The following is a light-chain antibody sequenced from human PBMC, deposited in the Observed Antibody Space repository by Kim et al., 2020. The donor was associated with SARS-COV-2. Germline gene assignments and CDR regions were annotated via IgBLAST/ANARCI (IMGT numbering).Light chain of an antibody. Sequence: VSRGQTASIDCSGDKLGDKYAGWYQEEPGKSPVLVNDQDSKRHSGSHDRISGSNCGNTATLNISGTQAMEEADYFCQAWDSSTGIFGTGTKDSVL. V-gene: IGLV3-1*01. J-gene: IGLJ1*01. CDR1: KLGDKY. CDR2: QDS. CDR3: QAWDSSTGI.